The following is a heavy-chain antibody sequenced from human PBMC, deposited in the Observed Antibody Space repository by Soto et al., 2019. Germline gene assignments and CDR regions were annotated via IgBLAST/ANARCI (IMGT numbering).Heavy chain of an antibody. CDR1: GFAFSNAW. V-gene: IGHV3-15*01. Sequence: PGGSLRLSCAASGFAFSNAWMNWVRQAPGKGLEWVGRIKSRTDGGTTDYAAPVKGRFTFSRDDSKNTLYLQMNSLKTEDTAVYYCTTDPDRLYSSSPLLDYWGQGTLVTVSS. D-gene: IGHD6-6*01. J-gene: IGHJ4*02. CDR3: TTDPDRLYSSSPLLDY. CDR2: IKSRTDGGTT.